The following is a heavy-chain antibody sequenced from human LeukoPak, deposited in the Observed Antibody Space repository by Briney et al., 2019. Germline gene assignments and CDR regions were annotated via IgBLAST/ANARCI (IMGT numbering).Heavy chain of an antibody. CDR2: ISGSGGST. CDR3: AKQYWGRY. J-gene: IGHJ4*02. Sequence: PGGSLRLSCAASGFTFSNCWMKWVRQAPGKGLEWVSAISGSGGSTYYADSVKGRFTISRDNSKNTLYLQMNSLRAEDTAVYYCAKQYWGRYWGQGTLVTVSS. CDR1: GFTFSNCW. V-gene: IGHV3-23*01. D-gene: IGHD7-27*01.